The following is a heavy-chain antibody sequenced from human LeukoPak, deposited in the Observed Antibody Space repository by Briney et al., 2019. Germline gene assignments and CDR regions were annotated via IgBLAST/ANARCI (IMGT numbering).Heavy chain of an antibody. J-gene: IGHJ6*03. V-gene: IGHV3-20*04. D-gene: IGHD3-10*01. CDR3: ARESGITMVRGVIVLRDYYYYYIDV. Sequence: GGSLRLSCAASGFTFSSHGINWVRQAPGKGLEWVSGINWNGGSTVYADSVKGRFTISRDDAKNSLYLQMNSLRAEDTALYYCARESGITMVRGVIVLRDYYYYYIDVWGKGTTVTVSS. CDR2: INWNGGST. CDR1: GFTFSSHG.